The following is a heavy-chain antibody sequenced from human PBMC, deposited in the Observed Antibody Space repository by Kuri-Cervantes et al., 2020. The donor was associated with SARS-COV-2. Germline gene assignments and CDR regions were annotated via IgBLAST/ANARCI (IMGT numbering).Heavy chain of an antibody. CDR1: GFTFSNYA. D-gene: IGHD3-3*01. CDR2: ISYDGSDK. Sequence: GGSLRLSCAASGFTFSNYAIHWVRQAPGKGLEWVALISYDGSDKNYADSVKGRSTISRDNSKNTLYLQMNSLGAEDTAVYYCAKVGLGDFWSGLDYWGQGTLVTVSS. V-gene: IGHV3-30*07. J-gene: IGHJ4*02. CDR3: AKVGLGDFWSGLDY.